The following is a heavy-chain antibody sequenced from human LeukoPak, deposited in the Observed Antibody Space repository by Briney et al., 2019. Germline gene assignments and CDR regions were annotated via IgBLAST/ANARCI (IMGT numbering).Heavy chain of an antibody. CDR1: GFTFSSYS. J-gene: IGHJ3*02. V-gene: IGHV3-48*04. CDR3: ARDRGPRSGSYGDI. CDR2: ISSSSSTI. D-gene: IGHD1-26*01. Sequence: PGGSLRLSCAASGFTFSSYSMNWVRQAPGKGLEWVSYISSSSSTIYYADSVKGRFTISRDNAKNSLYLQMNSLRAEDTAVYYCARDRGPRSGSYGDIWGQGTMVTVSS.